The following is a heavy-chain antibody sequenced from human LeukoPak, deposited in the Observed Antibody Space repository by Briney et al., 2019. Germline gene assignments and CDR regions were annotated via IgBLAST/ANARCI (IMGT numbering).Heavy chain of an antibody. Sequence: SETLSLTCTVSGGSISGYYWGWIRQPPGKGLEWIGYIYSSGSTNYNPSLKSRVTISVDTSKNQFSLKLSSMTAADTAVYYCARDQSGSYGIDSWDQGTLVTVSS. CDR3: ARDQSGSYGIDS. V-gene: IGHV4-59*01. CDR1: GGSISGYY. J-gene: IGHJ4*02. D-gene: IGHD1-26*01. CDR2: IYSSGST.